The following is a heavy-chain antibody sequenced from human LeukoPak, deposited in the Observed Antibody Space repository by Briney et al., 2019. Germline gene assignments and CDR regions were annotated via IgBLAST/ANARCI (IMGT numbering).Heavy chain of an antibody. Sequence: SETLSLTCTVSGYSISSGYYWGWIRQPPGKGLEWIGSIYHSGSTYYNPSLKSRVTISVDTSKNQFSLKLSSVTAADTAVYYCASDERRKAFDIWGQGTMVTVSS. J-gene: IGHJ3*02. CDR3: ASDERRKAFDI. CDR2: IYHSGST. D-gene: IGHD6-25*01. CDR1: GYSISSGYY. V-gene: IGHV4-38-2*02.